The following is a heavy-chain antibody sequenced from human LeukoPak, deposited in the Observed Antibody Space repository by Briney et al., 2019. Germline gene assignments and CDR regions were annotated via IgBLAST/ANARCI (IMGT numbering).Heavy chain of an antibody. Sequence: GGSLRLSCAASGFTFTNLWMNWIRRAPGRGLEWVANIRPDGSEQFYVDSVKGRFTISRDNAKNSVYLQMNSLRDDDTAVYYCAGRDSARNPWAYWGQGTLVTVST. V-gene: IGHV3-7*01. D-gene: IGHD4-11*01. J-gene: IGHJ4*02. CDR1: GFTFTNLW. CDR2: IRPDGSEQ. CDR3: AGRDSARNPWAY.